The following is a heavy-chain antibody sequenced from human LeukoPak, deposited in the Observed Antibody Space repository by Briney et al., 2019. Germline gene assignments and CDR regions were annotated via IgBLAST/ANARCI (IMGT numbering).Heavy chain of an antibody. CDR2: IIPIFGTA. CDR1: GGTFISYA. V-gene: IGHV1-69*06. J-gene: IGHJ4*02. D-gene: IGHD3-16*02. CDR3: ARSHRNYVWGSYRVYFDY. Sequence: ASVKVSCKASGGTFISYAISWVRQAPGEGLEWRGGIIPIFGTANYAQKFQGRVTITSDKSTSTAYMELSSLRSADTAVYYCARSHRNYVWGSYRVYFDYWGQGTLVTVSS.